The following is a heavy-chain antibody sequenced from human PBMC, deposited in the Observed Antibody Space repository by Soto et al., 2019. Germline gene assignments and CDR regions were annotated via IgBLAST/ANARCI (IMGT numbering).Heavy chain of an antibody. Sequence: SETLSLTCTVSGGSISSSSYYWGWIRQPPGKGLEWIGSLYYSGSTYYNTSLKSRVTISVNQSQNKFSLNLSSVTAADTAVYYCACTCSSSPWSGYQTDYYYYGMDVWGQGTTVTVSS. J-gene: IGHJ6*02. CDR2: LYYSGST. CDR3: ACTCSSSPWSGYQTDYYYYGMDV. V-gene: IGHV4-39*01. D-gene: IGHD3-3*01. CDR1: GGSISSSSYY.